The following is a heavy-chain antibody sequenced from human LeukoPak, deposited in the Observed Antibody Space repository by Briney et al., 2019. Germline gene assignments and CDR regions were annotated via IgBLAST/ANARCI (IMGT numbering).Heavy chain of an antibody. Sequence: SETLSLTCTVSGYSISSGYYWGWIRQPPGKGLEWIGSIYHSGSTYYNPSLKSRVTTSVDTSKNQFSLKLSSVTAADTAVYYCARDPMTTVSGPVDWFDPWGQGTLVTVSS. CDR2: IYHSGST. V-gene: IGHV4-38-2*02. CDR3: ARDPMTTVSGPVDWFDP. D-gene: IGHD4-11*01. J-gene: IGHJ5*02. CDR1: GYSISSGYY.